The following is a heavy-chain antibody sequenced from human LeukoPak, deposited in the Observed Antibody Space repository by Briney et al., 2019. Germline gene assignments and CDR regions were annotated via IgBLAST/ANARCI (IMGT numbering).Heavy chain of an antibody. CDR2: VYYSGST. J-gene: IGHJ6*02. CDR1: GGSINNYY. CDR3: WSGCSGGSCYSDVEDV. Sequence: SETLSLTCAVSGGSINNYYWSWIRQSPGKGLEWIGFVYYSGSTSYNPSLKSRVTMSIDTSKNQFSLKLSSVTAADTAVYYCWSGCSGGSCYSDVEDVWGQGTTVTVSS. V-gene: IGHV4-59*12. D-gene: IGHD2-15*01.